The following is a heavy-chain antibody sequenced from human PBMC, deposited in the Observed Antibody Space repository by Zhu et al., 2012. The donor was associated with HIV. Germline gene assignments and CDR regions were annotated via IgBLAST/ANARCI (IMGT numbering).Heavy chain of an antibody. D-gene: IGHD6-13*01. J-gene: IGHJ4*02. Sequence: QVQLQESGPGLVKPSETLSLTCTVSRGSISGHFWTWIRQPPGKGLEWIGYIYYSGTTNYNPSLKSRLTISVETSKNQFSLKLRSVTAADTAVYYCARGRFVSGWYPSFDYWGQGTLVTVSS. CDR3: ARGRFVSGWYPSFDY. V-gene: IGHV4-59*11. CDR2: IYYSGTT. CDR1: RGSISGHF.